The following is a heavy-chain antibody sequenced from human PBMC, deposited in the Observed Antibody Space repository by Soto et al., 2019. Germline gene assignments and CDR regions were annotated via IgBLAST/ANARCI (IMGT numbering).Heavy chain of an antibody. Sequence: QVQLVESGGGLVKPGGSLRLSCAASGFSFSAHYMSWIRQAPGKGLEWISYISGSGSTIYYAVSVKGRFTISRDNAKNSLYLQMNSLRAEDTAVYYCANYYGSGSYRNWFDPWGQGTLVTVSS. J-gene: IGHJ5*02. V-gene: IGHV3-11*01. CDR3: ANYYGSGSYRNWFDP. D-gene: IGHD3-10*01. CDR2: ISGSGSTI. CDR1: GFSFSAHY.